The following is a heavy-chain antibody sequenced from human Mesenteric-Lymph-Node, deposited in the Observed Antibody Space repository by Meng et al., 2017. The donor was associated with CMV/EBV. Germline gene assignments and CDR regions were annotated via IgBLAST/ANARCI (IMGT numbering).Heavy chain of an antibody. CDR1: GGSVSSGSYY. J-gene: IGHJ4*02. CDR2: IYYSGST. V-gene: IGHV4-61*01. CDR3: ARADIVATVADY. Sequence: SETLSLTCTVSGGSVSSGSYYWSWIRQPPGKGLEWIGYIYYSGSTNYNPSLKSRVTISVDTSKNQFSLKLSSVTAADTAVYYCARADIVATVADYWGQGTLVTVSS. D-gene: IGHD5-12*01.